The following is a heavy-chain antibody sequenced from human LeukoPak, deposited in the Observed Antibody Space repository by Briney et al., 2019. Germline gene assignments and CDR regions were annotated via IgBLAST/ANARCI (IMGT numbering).Heavy chain of an antibody. V-gene: IGHV1-69*05. CDR3: ARGDDFWSGFFDY. Sequence: GASVKVSCKASGYTFTSYGISWVRQAPGQGLEWMGGIIPIFGTANYAQKFQGRVTITTDESTSTAYMELSSLRSEDTAVYYCARGDDFWSGFFDYWGQGTLVTVSS. CDR2: IIPIFGTA. D-gene: IGHD3-3*01. J-gene: IGHJ4*02. CDR1: GYTFTSYG.